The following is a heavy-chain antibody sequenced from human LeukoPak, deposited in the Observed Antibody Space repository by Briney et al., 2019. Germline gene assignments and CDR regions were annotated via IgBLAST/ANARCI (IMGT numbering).Heavy chain of an antibody. D-gene: IGHD2-15*01. CDR3: AKKSYRVVAASSIHY. CDR2: ISGSGGST. CDR1: GIPFSRYA. V-gene: IGHV3-23*01. J-gene: IGHJ4*02. Sequence: GGPLRLSRASSGIPFSRYAVSEARPAPGKSLEGVAAISGSGGSTYYAESVKGRFTISRDNSKNTQYLQMNSQRPEDTAVYYCAKKSYRVVAASSIHYGGQGTRVTVST.